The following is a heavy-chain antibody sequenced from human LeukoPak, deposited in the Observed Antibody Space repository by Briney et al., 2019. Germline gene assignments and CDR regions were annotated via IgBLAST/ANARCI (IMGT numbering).Heavy chain of an antibody. J-gene: IGHJ3*02. D-gene: IGHD1-26*01. V-gene: IGHV3-48*03. Sequence: GGSLRLSCAASGLTFSSYEMNWVRQAPEKGLEWVSYISSGGSTVHYADSVKGRFTISRDNAKNSLYLQMNSLRAEDTAVYYCARVIIVGATGIWGQGTMVTVSS. CDR1: GLTFSSYE. CDR3: ARVIIVGATGI. CDR2: ISSGGSTV.